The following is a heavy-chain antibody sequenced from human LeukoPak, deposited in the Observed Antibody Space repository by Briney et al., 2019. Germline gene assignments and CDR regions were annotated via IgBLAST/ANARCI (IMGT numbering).Heavy chain of an antibody. CDR1: GDSISGYG. J-gene: IGHJ4*02. Sequence: SDTLTLTCTVSGDSISGYGWSWIRQPPGKGLEWIGYIHYRGSTSYNHSLKSQVPMSVDTSKNEFSLKLCSVTAAVTSMYYCARYKLTTGGLDYWGQGTLVTVSS. CDR2: IHYRGST. CDR3: ARYKLTTGGLDY. V-gene: IGHV4-59*07. D-gene: IGHD4-17*01.